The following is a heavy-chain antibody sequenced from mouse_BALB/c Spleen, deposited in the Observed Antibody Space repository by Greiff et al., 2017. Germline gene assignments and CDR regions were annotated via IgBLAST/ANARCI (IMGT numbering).Heavy chain of an antibody. Sequence: EVKLVESGGGLVKPGGSLKLSCAASGFTFSSYAMSWVRQTPEKRLEWVASISSGGSTYYPDSVKGRFTISRDNARNILYLQMSSLRSEDTAMYYCARERYDYDEGAFAYWGQGTLVTVSA. J-gene: IGHJ3*01. V-gene: IGHV5-6-5*01. D-gene: IGHD2-4*01. CDR1: GFTFSSYA. CDR2: ISSGGST. CDR3: ARERYDYDEGAFAY.